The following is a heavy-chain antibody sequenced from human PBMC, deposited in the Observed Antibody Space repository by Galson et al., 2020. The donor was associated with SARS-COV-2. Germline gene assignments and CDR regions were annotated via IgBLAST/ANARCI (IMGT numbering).Heavy chain of an antibody. D-gene: IGHD3-10*01. V-gene: IGHV1-18*01. CDR2: ISAHNGNT. CDR1: GYTFTNYG. CDR3: ARWVFDSGSFWTRYYYYMDV. Sequence: ASVKVSCKASGYTFTNYGISWVRQAPGQGLEWMGWISAHNGNTNYAQNLQGRVTMTTDTSTSTAYMELRSLRSDDTAVYYCARWVFDSGSFWTRYYYYMDVWGKGTTVTISS. J-gene: IGHJ6*03.